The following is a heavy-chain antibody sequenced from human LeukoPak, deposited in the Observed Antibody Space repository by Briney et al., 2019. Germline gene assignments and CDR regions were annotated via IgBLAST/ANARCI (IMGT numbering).Heavy chain of an antibody. Sequence: SETLSLTCAVSGGSFSGKYWTWIRQPPGKGLEWIGEITYSGSIYYNPSLKSRVTISVDTSKSQFSLKLNSVTAADTAVYYCARDLTTWGQGTLVTVSS. CDR2: ITYSGSI. CDR1: GGSFSGKY. CDR3: ARDLTT. D-gene: IGHD1-1*01. V-gene: IGHV4-34*01. J-gene: IGHJ4*02.